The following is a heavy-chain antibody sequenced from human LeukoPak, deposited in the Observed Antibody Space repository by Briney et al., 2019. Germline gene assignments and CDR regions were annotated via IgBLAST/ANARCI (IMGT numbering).Heavy chain of an antibody. CDR2: FYHSGNS. CDR3: ARHDFYSNYPHNWFDP. Sequence: SETLSLTCAVSGYSISSGYYWGWIRQPPGEGLEWIGSFYHSGNSYYNPSLKSRDSISVDTSKNQFSLNLTSVTAADTAVYDCARHDFYSNYPHNWFDPWGQETLVTVSS. J-gene: IGHJ5*02. D-gene: IGHD4-11*01. CDR1: GYSISSGYY. V-gene: IGHV4-38-2*01.